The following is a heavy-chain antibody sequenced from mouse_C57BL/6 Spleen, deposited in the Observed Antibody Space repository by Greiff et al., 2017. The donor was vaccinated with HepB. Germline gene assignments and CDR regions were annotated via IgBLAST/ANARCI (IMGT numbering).Heavy chain of an antibody. CDR3: ARNYGSSPWFAY. D-gene: IGHD1-1*01. J-gene: IGHJ3*01. V-gene: IGHV1-82*01. CDR1: GYAFSSSW. Sequence: VQLQQSGPELVKPGASVKISCKASGYAFSSSWMNWVKQRPGKGLEWIGRIYPGDGDTNYNGKCKGKATLTADKSSSTAYMQLSSLTSEDSAVYFCARNYGSSPWFAYWGQGTLVTVSA. CDR2: IYPGDGDT.